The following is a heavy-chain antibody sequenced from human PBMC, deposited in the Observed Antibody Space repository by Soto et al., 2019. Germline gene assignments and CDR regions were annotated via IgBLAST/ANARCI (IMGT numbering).Heavy chain of an antibody. CDR3: ARAYSGYDNNWFDP. J-gene: IGHJ5*02. CDR2: ISSSSSYI. Sequence: EVQLVESGGGLVKPVGSLRLSCAASGFTFSSYSMNWVRQAPGKGLEWVSSISSSSSYIYYADSVKGRFTISRDNAKNSLYLQMNSLRAEDTAVYYCARAYSGYDNNWFDPWGQGTLVTVSS. D-gene: IGHD5-12*01. V-gene: IGHV3-21*01. CDR1: GFTFSSYS.